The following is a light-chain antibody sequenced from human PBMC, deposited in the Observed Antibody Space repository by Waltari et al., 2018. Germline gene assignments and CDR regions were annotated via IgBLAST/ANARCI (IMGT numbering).Light chain of an antibody. CDR3: SSYTSSSTWV. Sequence: SALTQPPSVSGSPGQSVIISCTGTNSDVDIFARVSWYQQSPGTAPRLMIYEVSNRPSGGPVRFSGSKSGNTAFLTISGLQAEDEGDYYCSSYTSSSTWVFGGGTKVTVL. CDR1: NSDVDIFAR. V-gene: IGLV2-18*02. CDR2: EVS. J-gene: IGLJ3*02.